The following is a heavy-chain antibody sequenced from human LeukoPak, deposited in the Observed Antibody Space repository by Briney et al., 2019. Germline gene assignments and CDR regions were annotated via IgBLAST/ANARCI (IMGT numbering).Heavy chain of an antibody. J-gene: IGHJ4*02. Sequence: GGSLRLSRAASGFTFSSYAMSWVRQAPGKGLEWVSAISGSGGSTYYADSVKGRFTISRDNSKNTLYLQMNSLRAEDTAVYYCAPSNGFGIQLWFDYWGQGTLVTVSS. CDR3: APSNGFGIQLWFDY. D-gene: IGHD5-18*01. V-gene: IGHV3-23*01. CDR1: GFTFSSYA. CDR2: ISGSGGST.